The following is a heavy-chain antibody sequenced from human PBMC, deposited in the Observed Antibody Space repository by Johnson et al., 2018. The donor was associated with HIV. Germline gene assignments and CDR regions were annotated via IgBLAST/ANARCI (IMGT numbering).Heavy chain of an antibody. V-gene: IGHV3-30-3*01. CDR3: GREFSSSDGAFDI. CDR1: GFPFSSYA. Sequence: QVQLVESGGGVVQPGRSLRLSCAASGFPFSSYAMDWVRQAPGKGLEWVAVISYAGSNYSYADSVKGRFTISRDNSKNTRYLQMNSLRAEDTAVYYWGREFSSSDGAFDIWGQGTMVSVSS. D-gene: IGHD6-13*01. CDR2: ISYAGSNY. J-gene: IGHJ3*02.